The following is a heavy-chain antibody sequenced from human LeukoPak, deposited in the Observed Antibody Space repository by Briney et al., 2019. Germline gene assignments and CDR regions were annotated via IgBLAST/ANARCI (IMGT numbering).Heavy chain of an antibody. CDR1: GFTFSNLD. V-gene: IGHV3-13*01. J-gene: IGHJ4*02. CDR2: IATNGVT. CDR3: VRGGEPGFDY. Sequence: QPGGSLRLSCATSGFTFSNLDMHWVRQAAGKGLEWVSGIATNGVTFYAPSVRGRFTMSRDNAQDSSLLQMNSLRAGDTALYYCVRGGEPGFDYWGQRILVTVSS. D-gene: IGHD3-16*01.